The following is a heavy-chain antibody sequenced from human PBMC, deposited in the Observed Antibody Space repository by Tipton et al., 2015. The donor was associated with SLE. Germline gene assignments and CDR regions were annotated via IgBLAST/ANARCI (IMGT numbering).Heavy chain of an antibody. D-gene: IGHD1-1*01. J-gene: IGHJ3*02. CDR3: ARGPERGDI. CDR2: IYYSGNT. Sequence: TLSLTCTVSGGSVSSGYYYWSWIRQPPGKGLEWIGYIYYSGNTNYNPSLESRVTISVDTSKNQFSLKLSSVTAADTAVYYCARGPERGDIWGQGTMVTVSS. CDR1: GGSVSSGYYY. V-gene: IGHV4-61*01.